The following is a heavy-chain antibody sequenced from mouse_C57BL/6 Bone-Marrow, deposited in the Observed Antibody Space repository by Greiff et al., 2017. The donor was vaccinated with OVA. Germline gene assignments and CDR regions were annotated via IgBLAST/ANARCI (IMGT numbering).Heavy chain of an antibody. CDR3: AATTVVATPDY. V-gene: IGHV1-64*01. CDR2: IHPNSGST. J-gene: IGHJ2*01. CDR1: GYTFTSYW. D-gene: IGHD1-1*01. Sequence: QVQLQQPGAELVKPGSSVKLSCKASGYTFTSYWMHWVKQRPGQGLEWIGMIHPNSGSTNYNEKFKSKSTLTVDKSSSTAYMHLSSLTSEDSAVYYCAATTVVATPDYWGQGTTLTVSS.